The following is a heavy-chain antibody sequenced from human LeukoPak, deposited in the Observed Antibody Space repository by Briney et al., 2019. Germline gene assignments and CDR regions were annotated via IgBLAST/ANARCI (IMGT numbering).Heavy chain of an antibody. D-gene: IGHD6-19*01. J-gene: IGHJ3*02. CDR3: ASVVEQWLVLDAFDI. CDR1: GYTFTGYY. CDR2: INPNSGGT. V-gene: IGHV1-2*06. Sequence: ASVKVSCKASGYTFTGYYMHWVRQAPGQGLEWMGRINPNSGGTNHAQKFQGRVTMTRDTSISTAYMELSRLRSDDTAVYYCASVVEQWLVLDAFDIWGQGTMVTVSS.